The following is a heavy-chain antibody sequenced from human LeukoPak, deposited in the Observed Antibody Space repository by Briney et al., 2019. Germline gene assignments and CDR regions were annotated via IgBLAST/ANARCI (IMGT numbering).Heavy chain of an antibody. D-gene: IGHD1-14*01. Sequence: GGSLRLSCAASGFTFSSYGMHWVRQAPGKGLEWVAVIWYDGSNKYYADSAKGRFTISRDNSKNTLYLQMNSLRAEDTAVYYCARGSSGIYYYGMDVWGQGTTVTVSS. CDR3: ARGSSGIYYYGMDV. V-gene: IGHV3-33*01. CDR2: IWYDGSNK. J-gene: IGHJ6*02. CDR1: GFTFSSYG.